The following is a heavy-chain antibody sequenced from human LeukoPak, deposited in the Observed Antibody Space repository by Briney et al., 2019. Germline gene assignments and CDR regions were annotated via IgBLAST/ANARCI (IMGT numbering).Heavy chain of an antibody. V-gene: IGHV5-51*01. Sequence: GESLKISCKGSGYSFSTYWIGWVRQMPGKGLEWMGIIYPGDSNTRYSPSFQGQVTISADKSTSTVYLQWSSLKASDTAMYYCASPAGITSNDPFDIWGQGTMVTVSS. CDR2: IYPGDSNT. CDR1: GYSFSTYW. D-gene: IGHD1-14*01. J-gene: IGHJ3*02. CDR3: ASPAGITSNDPFDI.